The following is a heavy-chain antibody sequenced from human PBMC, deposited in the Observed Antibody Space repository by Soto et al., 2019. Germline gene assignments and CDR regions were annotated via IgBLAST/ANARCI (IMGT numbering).Heavy chain of an antibody. Sequence: NPSETLSLTCAVSGYSISSGYYWGWIRQPPGKGLEWIGSIYHSGSTYYNPSLKSRVTISVDTSKNQFSLKLSSVTAADTAVYYCARCSMVRGVIVFDYWGQGTLVTVSS. V-gene: IGHV4-38-2*01. D-gene: IGHD3-10*01. CDR2: IYHSGST. J-gene: IGHJ4*02. CDR3: ARCSMVRGVIVFDY. CDR1: GYSISSGYY.